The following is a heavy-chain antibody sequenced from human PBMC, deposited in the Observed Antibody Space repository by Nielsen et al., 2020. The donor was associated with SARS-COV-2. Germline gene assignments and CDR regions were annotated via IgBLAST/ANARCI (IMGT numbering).Heavy chain of an antibody. CDR1: GFTFSAYG. D-gene: IGHD3-16*02. V-gene: IGHV3-33*08. J-gene: IGHJ3*02. Sequence: GGSLRLSCAASGFTFSAYGMHWVRQAPGKGLEWVAVIWYDGSKKYHADSVTGRFSISRDNANNILNLEMSSLSAEDTAVYYCARGRSVITLGGIIGGAFDIWGRGTMVTVSS. CDR2: IWYDGSKK. CDR3: ARGRSVITLGGIIGGAFDI.